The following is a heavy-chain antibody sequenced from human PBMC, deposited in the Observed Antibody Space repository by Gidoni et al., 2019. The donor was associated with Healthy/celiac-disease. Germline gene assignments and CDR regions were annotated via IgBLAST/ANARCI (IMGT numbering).Heavy chain of an antibody. CDR2: IYWDDDK. D-gene: IGHD4-17*01. V-gene: IGHV2-5*02. Sequence: QITLKESGPTLVKPTQTLTLTCTFSGFSLSTSGVGVGWIRQPPGKALEWLALIYWDDDKRYSPSLKSRLTITKDTSKNQVVLTMTNMDPVDTATYYCARHYGDYSDLGGKNAFDIWGQGTMVTVSS. CDR1: GFSLSTSGVG. CDR3: ARHYGDYSDLGGKNAFDI. J-gene: IGHJ3*02.